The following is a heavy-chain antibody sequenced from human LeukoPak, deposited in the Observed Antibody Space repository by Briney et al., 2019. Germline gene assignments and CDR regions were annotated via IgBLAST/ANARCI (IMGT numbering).Heavy chain of an antibody. CDR1: GFTFSSYE. CDR2: ISSSGSTI. CDR3: TRYNNDHFDY. V-gene: IGHV3-48*03. D-gene: IGHD1-14*01. Sequence: PPGGSLRLSCAASGFTFSSYEMNWVRQAPGKGLEWVSYISSSGSTIYYADSVKGRFTISRDNAKSTMSVQMDDLRAEDTAVYYCTRYNNDHFDYWGQGTLVTVSS. J-gene: IGHJ4*02.